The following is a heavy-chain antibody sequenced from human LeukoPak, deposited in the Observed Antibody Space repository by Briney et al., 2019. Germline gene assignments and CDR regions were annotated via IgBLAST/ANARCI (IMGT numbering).Heavy chain of an antibody. D-gene: IGHD2-2*01. CDR2: IKQDGSEK. Sequence: GGSLRLSCAASGFTFSSYWMSWVRQAPGKGLEWVANIKQDGSEKYYVDSVKGRFTISRDNAKNSLYLQMNSLRAGDTAVYYCARDSKVVPAAGFDPWGQGTLVTVSS. J-gene: IGHJ5*02. CDR1: GFTFSSYW. CDR3: ARDSKVVPAAGFDP. V-gene: IGHV3-7*04.